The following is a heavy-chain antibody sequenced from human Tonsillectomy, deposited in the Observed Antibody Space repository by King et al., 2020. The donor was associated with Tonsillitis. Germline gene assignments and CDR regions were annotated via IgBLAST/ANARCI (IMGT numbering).Heavy chain of an antibody. Sequence: VQLVESGGGVVQPGRSLRLSCSASGFTFSSYALHWVRQAPGKGLEWVAVISFDGSNKYYADSGKGRFTIARDNSKKTLDLQMNSLRAEDTGVYFCARREGALDYYYYGMDVWGQGTTVTVSS. V-gene: IGHV3-30-3*01. CDR3: ARREGALDYYYYGMDV. J-gene: IGHJ6*02. CDR1: GFTFSSYA. D-gene: IGHD4/OR15-4a*01. CDR2: ISFDGSNK.